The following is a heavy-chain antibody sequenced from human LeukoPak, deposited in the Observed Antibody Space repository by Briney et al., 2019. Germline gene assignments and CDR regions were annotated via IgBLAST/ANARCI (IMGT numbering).Heavy chain of an antibody. D-gene: IGHD3-22*01. CDR3: ASYYYDSSGEGDWFDP. CDR1: GGSISSSNW. CDR2: IYHSGST. Sequence: SETLSLTCAVSGGSISSSNWWSWVRQPPGKGLEWIGEIYHSGSTNYNPSLKSRVTISVDKSKNQFSLKLSSVTAADTAVYYCASYYYDSSGEGDWFDPWGQGTLVTVSS. J-gene: IGHJ5*02. V-gene: IGHV4-4*02.